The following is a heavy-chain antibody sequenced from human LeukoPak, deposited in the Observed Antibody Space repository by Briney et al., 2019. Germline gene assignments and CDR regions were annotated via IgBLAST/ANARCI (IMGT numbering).Heavy chain of an antibody. CDR1: GGSISSYY. D-gene: IGHD3-9*01. CDR3: ARDFRDFDILNGYYSAFDI. J-gene: IGHJ3*02. Sequence: SETLSLTCTVSGGSISSYYWSWIRQPPGKGLECIGYIYYSGSTNYNPSLKSRVTISVDTSKNQFSLKLSSVTAADMDVYYCARDFRDFDILNGYYSAFDIWGQGTMVTVSS. CDR2: IYYSGST. V-gene: IGHV4-59*12.